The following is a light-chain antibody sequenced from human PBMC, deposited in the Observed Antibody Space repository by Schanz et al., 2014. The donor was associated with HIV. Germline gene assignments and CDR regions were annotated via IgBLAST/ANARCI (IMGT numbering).Light chain of an antibody. CDR1: HSVSSN. J-gene: IGKJ2*01. CDR2: DAS. CDR3: QQYSDWPPST. Sequence: EIVLTQSPATLSVSPGGRATLSCRASHSVSSNLAWYQQKPGQAPRLLIYDASNRATGIPARFSGGGSGTEFTLTISSLQSEDFALYYCQQYSDWPPSTFGQGTKVEIK. V-gene: IGKV3D-15*01.